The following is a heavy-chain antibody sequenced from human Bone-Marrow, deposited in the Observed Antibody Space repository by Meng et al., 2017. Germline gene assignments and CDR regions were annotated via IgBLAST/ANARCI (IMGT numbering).Heavy chain of an antibody. CDR2: IKSNSDGGTT. CDR3: ATGAAAADH. Sequence: LGDAGGGLVKPGGSLRLSCVASGFSFPAAWMSWVRQAPGKGLELVGRIKSNSDGGTTDYAAPVKGRFTISRDDSKNTLYLQMNSLITEDTAVYFCATGAAAADHWGQGTLVTVSS. J-gene: IGHJ4*02. D-gene: IGHD6-13*01. V-gene: IGHV3-15*01. CDR1: GFSFPAAW.